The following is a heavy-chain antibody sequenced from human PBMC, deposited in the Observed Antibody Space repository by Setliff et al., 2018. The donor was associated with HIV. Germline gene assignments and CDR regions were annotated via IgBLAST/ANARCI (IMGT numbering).Heavy chain of an antibody. CDR3: ATFGAKDAFDI. J-gene: IGHJ3*02. D-gene: IGHD1-26*01. CDR1: GASFSGYY. CDR2: INLSRST. V-gene: IGHV4-34*01. Sequence: SETLSLTCAVYGASFSGYYWSWIRQPPGKGLEWIGEINLSRSTDYNPSLKSRVTISVDTSKNQFSLRLSSVTAADTAVYYCATFGAKDAFDIWGQGTMVTVSS.